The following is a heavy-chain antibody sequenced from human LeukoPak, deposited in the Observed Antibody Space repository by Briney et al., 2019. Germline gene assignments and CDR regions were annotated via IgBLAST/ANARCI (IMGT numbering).Heavy chain of an antibody. CDR2: INPSGGST. D-gene: IGHD6-13*01. CDR3: ATHSSSFRRYFDY. J-gene: IGHJ4*02. V-gene: IGHV1-46*03. Sequence: ASVKVSCKASGYTFTSYYMHWVRQAPGQGLEWMGIINPSGGSTGYAQKFQGRVTMTRDTSTSTVYMELSSLRSEDTAVYYCATHSSSFRRYFDYWGQGTLVTVSS. CDR1: GYTFTSYY.